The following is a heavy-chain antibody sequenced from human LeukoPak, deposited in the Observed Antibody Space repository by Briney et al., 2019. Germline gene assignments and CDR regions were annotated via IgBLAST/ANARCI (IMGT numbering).Heavy chain of an antibody. V-gene: IGHV3-48*02. CDR1: GFTFSTYS. J-gene: IGHJ5*02. CDR3: ARDLVGATAS. Sequence: GGSLRLSWAASGFTFSTYSINWVRQAPGKGLEWVSYISGSSTTIYYADSVKGRFTISRDNAKNSLYLQMNSLRDEDTAVYYCARDLVGATASWGQGTLVTVSS. CDR2: ISGSSTTI. D-gene: IGHD1-26*01.